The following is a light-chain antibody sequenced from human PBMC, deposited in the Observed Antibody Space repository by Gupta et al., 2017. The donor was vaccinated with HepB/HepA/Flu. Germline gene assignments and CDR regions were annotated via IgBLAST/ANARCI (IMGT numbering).Light chain of an antibody. J-gene: IGLJ2*01. CDR1: SSNIGSTT. CDR2: SNN. Sequence: ASGTPGQRVTIPCSGSSSNIGSTTVNWYQQLPGTAPKLLIYSNNQRPSGVPDRFSGSKSGTSASLAISGLQSEDEADYYCAAWDDSLNAYVVFGGGTKLTVL. CDR3: AAWDDSLNAYVV. V-gene: IGLV1-44*01.